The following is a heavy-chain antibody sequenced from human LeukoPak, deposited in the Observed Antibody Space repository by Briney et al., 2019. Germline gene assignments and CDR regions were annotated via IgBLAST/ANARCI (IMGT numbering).Heavy chain of an antibody. V-gene: IGHV3-48*03. Sequence: GGSLRLSCAASGFTFSSYEMNWVGQAPGKRLEWVSYISSSGSTIYYADSVKGRLTISRDNAKNSLYLQMNSLRAEDTAVYYCARFYGDETYFDYWGQGTLVTVSS. CDR3: ARFYGDETYFDY. CDR1: GFTFSSYE. J-gene: IGHJ4*02. CDR2: ISSSGSTI. D-gene: IGHD4-17*01.